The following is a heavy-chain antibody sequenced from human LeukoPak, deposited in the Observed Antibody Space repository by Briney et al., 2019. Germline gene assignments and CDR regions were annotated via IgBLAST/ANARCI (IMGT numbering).Heavy chain of an antibody. CDR2: ISAYNGNT. CDR1: GYTFTSYG. Sequence: ASVKVSCKASGYTFTSYGITWLRQAPGQGLEGMGWISAYNGNTNCAQKLQGRVTMTTDTATSTAYMELRSLRSDDTAVYYCARDGVAAARGPYYFDYRGQGTQVTVSS. CDR3: ARDGVAAARGPYYFDY. D-gene: IGHD6-13*01. V-gene: IGHV1-18*01. J-gene: IGHJ4*02.